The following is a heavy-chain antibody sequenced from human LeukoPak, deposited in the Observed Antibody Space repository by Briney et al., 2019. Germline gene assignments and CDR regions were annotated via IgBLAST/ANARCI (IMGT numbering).Heavy chain of an antibody. CDR2: MNPNSGNT. CDR1: GYTFTSYD. D-gene: IGHD3-16*02. J-gene: IGHJ5*02. CDR3: ARGSPSRLNMITFGGVIVRYYNWFDP. Sequence: ASVKVSCKASGYTFTSYDINWVRQATGQGLEWMGWMNPNSGNTGYAQKFQGRVTMTRNTSISTAYMELSSLRSEDTAVYYCARGSPSRLNMITFGGVIVRYYNWFDPWGQGTLVTVSS. V-gene: IGHV1-8*01.